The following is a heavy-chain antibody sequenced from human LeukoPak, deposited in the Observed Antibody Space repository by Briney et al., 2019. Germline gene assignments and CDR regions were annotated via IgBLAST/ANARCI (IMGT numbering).Heavy chain of an antibody. D-gene: IGHD3-22*01. CDR2: IDPSDSYT. J-gene: IGHJ4*02. V-gene: IGHV5-10-1*01. Sequence: GESLKISCKGSGYTFTNYWISWVRQMPGKGLEWMGRIDPSDSYTNYSPSFQGHVTISADKSISTAYLQWSSLKASDTAMYYCAGDDSSGYDYWGQGTLVTVSS. CDR1: GYTFTNYW. CDR3: AGDDSSGYDY.